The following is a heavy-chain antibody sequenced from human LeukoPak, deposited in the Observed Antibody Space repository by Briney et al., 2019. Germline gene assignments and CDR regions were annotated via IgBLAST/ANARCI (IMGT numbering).Heavy chain of an antibody. CDR1: GFTVSRNY. CDR3: ARDLGTSNYYGPAHQNAFDI. J-gene: IGHJ3*02. D-gene: IGHD3-10*01. V-gene: IGHV3-53*01. CDR2: IYSGGST. Sequence: TGGSLRLSCAASGFTVSRNYMSWVRLAPGKGLEWVSVIYSGGSTYYADSVKGRFTISRDNSKNTLYLQMNSLRADDTAVYYCARDLGTSNYYGPAHQNAFDIWGQGTMVTVSS.